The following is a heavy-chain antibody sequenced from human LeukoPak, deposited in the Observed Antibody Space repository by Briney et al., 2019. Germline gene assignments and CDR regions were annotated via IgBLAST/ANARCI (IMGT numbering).Heavy chain of an antibody. CDR2: MNTDGSRT. CDR1: GFTFSRYW. CDR3: ASDFTGRDDY. V-gene: IGHV3-74*01. D-gene: IGHD2-8*02. J-gene: IGHJ4*02. Sequence: PGGSLRLSCAASGFTFSRYWMHWVRQVPGKRLVWVSRMNTDGSRTDYADSVKGRFAISRDNTKNTLYLQMNSLGVEDTAVYFCASDFTGRDDYWGKGTLVTVSS.